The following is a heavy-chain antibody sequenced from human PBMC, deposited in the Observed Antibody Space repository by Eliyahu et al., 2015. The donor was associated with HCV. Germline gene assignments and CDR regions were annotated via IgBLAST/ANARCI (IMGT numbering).Heavy chain of an antibody. J-gene: IGHJ6*02. CDR1: GYTFTSYD. CDR3: ARGLYDFWSGYPHPYGMDV. CDR2: MNPNSGNT. D-gene: IGHD3-3*01. V-gene: IGHV1-8*01. Sequence: QVQLVQSGAEVKKPGASVKVSCKASGYTFTSYDINWVRQATGQGLEWMGWMNPNSGNTGYAQKFQGRVTMTRNTSISTAYMELSSLRSEDTAVYYCARGLYDFWSGYPHPYGMDVWGQGTTVTVSS.